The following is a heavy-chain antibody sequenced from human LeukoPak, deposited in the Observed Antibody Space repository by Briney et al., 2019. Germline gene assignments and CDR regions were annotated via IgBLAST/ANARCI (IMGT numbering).Heavy chain of an antibody. D-gene: IGHD4-17*01. Sequence: SETLSLTCTVSGGSISSDDYFWSWIRQHPGKGLEWIGYIYYSGNTFYNPSLKSRVTIAVDTSKNQFSLKRSSVTAADTAVYYCARYYGDYTNWFDPWGQGTLVTVSS. CDR3: ARYYGDYTNWFDP. J-gene: IGHJ5*02. V-gene: IGHV4-31*03. CDR2: IYYSGNT. CDR1: GGSISSDDYF.